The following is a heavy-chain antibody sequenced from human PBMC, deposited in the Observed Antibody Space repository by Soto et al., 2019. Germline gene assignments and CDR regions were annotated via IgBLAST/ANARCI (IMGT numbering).Heavy chain of an antibody. CDR1: GSTFSDHY. CDR3: AKDRRAGGNSAFYFDF. D-gene: IGHD3-16*01. V-gene: IGHV3-30*18. Sequence: GGSLRLSCAASGSTFSDHYMHWVRQTPGKGLEWVALILYDGSNKYYADSVKGRFTISRDNSKNTLYLQVSSLRAEDTAVYYCAKDRRAGGNSAFYFDFWGQGAQVTVSS. J-gene: IGHJ4*02. CDR2: ILYDGSNK.